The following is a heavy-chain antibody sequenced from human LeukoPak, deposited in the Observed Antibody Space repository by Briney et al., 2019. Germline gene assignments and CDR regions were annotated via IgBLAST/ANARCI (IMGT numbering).Heavy chain of an antibody. CDR3: ARQSRRDYYDSSGYPFDY. Sequence: SETLSLTCTVSGGSISSYYWSWIRQPPGKGLEWIGYIYYSGSTNYNPSLKSRVTISVATSKNQFSLKLSSVTAADTAVYYCARQSRRDYYDSSGYPFDYWGQGTLVTVSS. CDR2: IYYSGST. V-gene: IGHV4-59*08. J-gene: IGHJ4*02. D-gene: IGHD3-22*01. CDR1: GGSISSYY.